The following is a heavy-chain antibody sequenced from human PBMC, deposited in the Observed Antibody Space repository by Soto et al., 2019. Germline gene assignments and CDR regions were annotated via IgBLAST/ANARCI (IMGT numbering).Heavy chain of an antibody. Sequence: APVEVSCKASGYTFTGYYIYWVQQAPGQGLEWMGWINPNSGGADYPQKFQGRVTMTRDSSITTAYMELSSLRSDDTAVYYCARANSGDDDEFDYWGQGTPVTVSA. CDR3: ARANSGDDDEFDY. V-gene: IGHV1-2*02. CDR1: GYTFTGYY. CDR2: INPNSGGA. J-gene: IGHJ4*02. D-gene: IGHD5-12*01.